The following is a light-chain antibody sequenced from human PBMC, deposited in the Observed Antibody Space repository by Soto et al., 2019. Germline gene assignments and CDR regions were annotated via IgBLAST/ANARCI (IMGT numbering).Light chain of an antibody. CDR2: GAS. V-gene: IGKV3-20*01. CDR3: QQYGSSGT. J-gene: IGKJ1*01. Sequence: TQSPGTLSMSPGERATLSCRASQSVSSNLAWYQQKPGQAPRLLIYGASNRATGISDRFSGSGSGTDFTLTISRLEPEDFAVYYCQQYGSSGTFGQGTKVDIK. CDR1: QSVSSN.